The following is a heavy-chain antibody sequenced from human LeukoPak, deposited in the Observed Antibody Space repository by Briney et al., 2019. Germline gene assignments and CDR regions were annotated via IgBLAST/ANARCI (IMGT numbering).Heavy chain of an antibody. J-gene: IGHJ4*02. CDR1: GFTFTSYG. CDR3: AGGSGTYSPDY. D-gene: IGHD3-10*01. CDR2: IRYDGSNK. V-gene: IGHV3-30*02. Sequence: GGSLRLSCAASGFTFTSYGMHWVRQAPGKGLEWVAFIRYDGSNKFHADSVKGRFTISRDNSKNTLYLQMGSLRSDDMAVYYCAGGSGTYSPDYWGQGTLVTVSS.